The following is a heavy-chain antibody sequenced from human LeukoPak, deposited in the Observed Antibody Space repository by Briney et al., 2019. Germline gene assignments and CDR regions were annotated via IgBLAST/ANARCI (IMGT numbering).Heavy chain of an antibody. D-gene: IGHD2-2*01. CDR3: AKDIVVVPAAILGRSYYYYGMYV. J-gene: IGHJ6*04. CDR1: GFTFSSYA. Sequence: GGSLRLSCAASGFTFSSYAMSWVRQAPGKGLEWVSAISGSGGSTYYADSVKGRFTISRDNSKSTLYLQMNSLRAEDTAVYYCAKDIVVVPAAILGRSYYYYGMYVWGKGTTVTVSS. CDR2: ISGSGGST. V-gene: IGHV3-23*01.